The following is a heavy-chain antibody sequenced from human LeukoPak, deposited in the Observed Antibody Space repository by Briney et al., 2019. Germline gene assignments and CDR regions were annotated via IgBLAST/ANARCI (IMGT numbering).Heavy chain of an antibody. V-gene: IGHV3-11*01. CDR3: ARDAYYYDSSSYYRDAFDI. J-gene: IGHJ3*02. CDR1: GFTFSDYY. D-gene: IGHD3-22*01. CDR2: IYGIDSTI. Sequence: GGSLRLSCAASGFTFSDYYMSWIRQAPGKGLEWLSYIYGIDSTISYAASVKGRFTISRDNAKNSLYLQMNSLRAEDTAVYYCARDAYYYDSSSYYRDAFDIWGQGTVVTVSS.